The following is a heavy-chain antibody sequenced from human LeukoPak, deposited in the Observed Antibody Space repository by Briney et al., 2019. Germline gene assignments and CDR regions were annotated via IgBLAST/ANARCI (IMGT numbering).Heavy chain of an antibody. J-gene: IGHJ4*02. Sequence: SETLSLTCTVSGGSINSYYWSWTRQPPGKGLEWIGYIYYSGSTNYNPSLKSRVTISVHTSKNQFSLKLSSVTAADTAVYFCARMSTSGPFFDYWGQGTLVTVSS. CDR2: IYYSGST. D-gene: IGHD5/OR15-5a*01. CDR1: GGSINSYY. V-gene: IGHV4-59*12. CDR3: ARMSTSGPFFDY.